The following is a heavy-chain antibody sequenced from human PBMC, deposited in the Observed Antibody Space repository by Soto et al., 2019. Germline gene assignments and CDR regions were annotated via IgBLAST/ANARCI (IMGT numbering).Heavy chain of an antibody. Sequence: EVQLVESGGGLVQPGRSLRLSCGASGFTFDDYAMHWVRQAPGKGLEWVSGISWNSGVIDYADSVKGRFTISRDNAKDSVYLQMNSLRAEDTALYYCAKDIGAAAAGTFFAFDIWGQGTMLTASS. CDR1: GFTFDDYA. D-gene: IGHD6-13*01. J-gene: IGHJ3*02. CDR2: ISWNSGVI. V-gene: IGHV3-9*01. CDR3: AKDIGAAAAGTFFAFDI.